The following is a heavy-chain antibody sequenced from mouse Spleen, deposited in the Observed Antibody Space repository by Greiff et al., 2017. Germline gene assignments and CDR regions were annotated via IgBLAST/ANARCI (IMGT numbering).Heavy chain of an antibody. Sequence: QVQLKQPGAELVMPGASVKLSCKASGYTFTSYWMHWVKQRPGQGLEWIGEIDPSDSYTNYNQKFKGKATLTVDKSSSTAYMQLSSLTSEDSAVYYCARSFITTVVGPYWGQGTLVTVSA. CDR3: ARSFITTVVGPY. J-gene: IGHJ3*01. CDR1: GYTFTSYW. CDR2: IDPSDSYT. D-gene: IGHD1-1*01. V-gene: IGHV1-69*01.